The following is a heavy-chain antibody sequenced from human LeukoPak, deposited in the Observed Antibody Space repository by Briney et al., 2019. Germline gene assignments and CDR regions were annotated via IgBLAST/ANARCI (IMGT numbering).Heavy chain of an antibody. D-gene: IGHD3-9*01. V-gene: IGHV1-69*13. CDR3: ARVRAPYYDILTGYSDAFDI. Sequence: ASVKVSCKASGGTFSSYAISWMRQAPGQGLEWMGGIIPIFGTANYAQKFQGRVTITADESTSTAHMELSSLRSEDTAVYYCARVRAPYYDILTGYSDAFDIWGQGTMVTVSS. J-gene: IGHJ3*02. CDR1: GGTFSSYA. CDR2: IIPIFGTA.